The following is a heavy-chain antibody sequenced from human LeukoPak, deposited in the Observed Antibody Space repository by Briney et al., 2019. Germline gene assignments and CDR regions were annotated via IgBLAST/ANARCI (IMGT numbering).Heavy chain of an antibody. D-gene: IGHD3-22*01. Sequence: GESLKISCKGSGYSFASYWIGWVRQMPGRGLEWIGIIYPGDSDTRYSPSFRGQVTISADKSISTAYLQWSSLKASDTAIYYCATTLDSSGYYYFDYWGQGALVTVSS. CDR3: ATTLDSSGYYYFDY. CDR2: IYPGDSDT. V-gene: IGHV5-51*01. J-gene: IGHJ4*02. CDR1: GYSFASYW.